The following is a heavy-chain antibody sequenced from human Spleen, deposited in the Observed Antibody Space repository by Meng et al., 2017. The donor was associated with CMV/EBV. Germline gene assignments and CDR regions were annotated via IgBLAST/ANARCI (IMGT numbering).Heavy chain of an antibody. CDR1: GGSFSGYY. D-gene: IGHD3-22*01. Sequence: SETLSLTCAVYGGSFSGYYWSWIRQPPGKGLEWIGEINHSGSTNYNPSLKSRVTISVDTSKNQFSLKLSSVTAADTAMYYCARGYDSSGYSRGRYYGMDVWGQGTAVTVSS. CDR2: INHSGST. V-gene: IGHV4-34*01. CDR3: ARGYDSSGYSRGRYYGMDV. J-gene: IGHJ6*02.